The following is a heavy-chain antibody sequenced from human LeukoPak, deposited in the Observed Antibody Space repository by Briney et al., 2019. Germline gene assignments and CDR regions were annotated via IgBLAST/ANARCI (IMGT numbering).Heavy chain of an antibody. D-gene: IGHD2-15*01. Sequence: GGSLRLSCAASGFTFSSYAMSWVRQAPGKGLEWVSLISGSGSSTYYAGSVKGRFTISRDNSKNTLYLQMNSLRAEDTAVYYCAKASCSGGSCYRAPSPSYHGMDVWGQGTTVTVSS. V-gene: IGHV3-23*01. CDR1: GFTFSSYA. J-gene: IGHJ6*02. CDR3: AKASCSGGSCYRAPSPSYHGMDV. CDR2: ISGSGSST.